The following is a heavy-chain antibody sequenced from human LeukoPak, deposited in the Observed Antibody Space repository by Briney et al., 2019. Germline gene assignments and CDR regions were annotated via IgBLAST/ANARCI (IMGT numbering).Heavy chain of an antibody. CDR2: ISSSSSYI. CDR1: GFTFSSYS. Sequence: GGSLRLSCAASGFTFSSYSMNWVRQAPGKGLEWVSSISSSSSYIYYADSVKGRFTISRDNAKNSLYLQMNSLRAEDTAVYYCASEDPGGSYGFFDYWGQGTLVTVSS. CDR3: ASEDPGGSYGFFDY. D-gene: IGHD1-26*01. V-gene: IGHV3-21*01. J-gene: IGHJ4*02.